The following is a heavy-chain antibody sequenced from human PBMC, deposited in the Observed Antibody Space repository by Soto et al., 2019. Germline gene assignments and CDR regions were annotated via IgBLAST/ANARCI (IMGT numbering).Heavy chain of an antibody. V-gene: IGHV3-23*01. CDR2: ISATGGST. Sequence: GGSLRLSCAASGFTFNSYAMNWVRQAPGKGLEWVATISATGGSTYYADSVKGRFTISRDNSKNTLYLQMNGLRVEDTAVYYCAKDRLAGNFDYWGQGT. J-gene: IGHJ4*02. CDR1: GFTFNSYA. CDR3: AKDRLAGNFDY.